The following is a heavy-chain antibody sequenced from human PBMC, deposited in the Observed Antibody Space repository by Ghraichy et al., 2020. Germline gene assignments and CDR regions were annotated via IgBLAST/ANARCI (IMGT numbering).Heavy chain of an antibody. V-gene: IGHV4-34*01. CDR3: ARDYSSSWGPDY. CDR1: GGSFSGYY. D-gene: IGHD6-13*01. CDR2: INHSGST. Sequence: SETLSLTCAVYGGSFSGYYWSWIRQPPGKGLEWIGEINHSGSTNYNPSLKSRVTISVDTSKNQFSLKLSSVTAADTAVYYCARDYSSSWGPDYWGQGTLVTVSS. J-gene: IGHJ4*02.